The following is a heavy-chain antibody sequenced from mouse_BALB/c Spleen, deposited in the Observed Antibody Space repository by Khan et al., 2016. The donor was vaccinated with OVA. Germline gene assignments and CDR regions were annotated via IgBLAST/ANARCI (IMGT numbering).Heavy chain of an antibody. J-gene: IGHJ4*01. CDR2: IRSSGST. CDR1: GYSITSDYA. V-gene: IGHV3-2*02. Sequence: DVQLQESGPGLVKPSQSLSLTCTVTGYSITSDYAWNWIRQFPGNKLEWMGYIRSSGSTNYNPALKSRISITRDTSKNQFFLQLNSVTTEDTATYYCARDGSRYDYAMDYWGQGTSVTVSS. D-gene: IGHD2-3*01. CDR3: ARDGSRYDYAMDY.